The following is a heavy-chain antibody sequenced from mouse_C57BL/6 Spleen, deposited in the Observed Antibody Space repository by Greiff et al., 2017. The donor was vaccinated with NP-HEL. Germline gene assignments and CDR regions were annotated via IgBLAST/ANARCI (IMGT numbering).Heavy chain of an antibody. CDR3: ARVVRRYFDV. J-gene: IGHJ1*03. Sequence: QVHVKQPGAELVRPGSSVKLSCKASGYTFTSYWMHWVKQRPIQGLEWIGNIDPSDSETHYNQKFKDKATLTVDKSSSTAYMQLSSLTSEDSAVYYCARVVRRYFDVWGTGTTVTVSS. V-gene: IGHV1-52*01. CDR1: GYTFTSYW. CDR2: IDPSDSET. D-gene: IGHD1-1*01.